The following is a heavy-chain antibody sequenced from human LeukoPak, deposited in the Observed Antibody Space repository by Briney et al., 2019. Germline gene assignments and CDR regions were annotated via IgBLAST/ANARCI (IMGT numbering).Heavy chain of an antibody. V-gene: IGHV3-30*02. J-gene: IGHJ6*03. CDR3: AKTYGDYAFSYYMDV. CDR2: IRYDGSNK. CDR1: GFTFSSYG. D-gene: IGHD4-17*01. Sequence: GGSLRLSCAVSGFTFSSYGMHWVRQAPGKGLEWVAFIRYDGSNKYYADSVKGRFTISRDNSKNTLYLQMNSLRAEDTAVYYCAKTYGDYAFSYYMDVWGKGTTVTVSS.